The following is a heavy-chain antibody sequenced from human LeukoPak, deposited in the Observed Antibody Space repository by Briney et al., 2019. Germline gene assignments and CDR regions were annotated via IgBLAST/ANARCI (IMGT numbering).Heavy chain of an antibody. V-gene: IGHV1-46*01. D-gene: IGHD2-2*02. Sequence: ASVEVSCKASGYTFTSYYMHWVRQAPGQGLEWMGIINPSGGSTSYAQKFQGRVTMTRDTSTSTVYMELSSLRSEDTAVYYCARDRQYCSSTSCYRNWFDPWGQGTLVTVSS. J-gene: IGHJ5*02. CDR2: INPSGGST. CDR3: ARDRQYCSSTSCYRNWFDP. CDR1: GYTFTSYY.